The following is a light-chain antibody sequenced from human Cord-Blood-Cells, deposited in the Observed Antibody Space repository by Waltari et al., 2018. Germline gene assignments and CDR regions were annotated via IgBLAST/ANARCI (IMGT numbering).Light chain of an antibody. CDR1: QSVSSNY. CDR3: QQYGSSPYT. Sequence: EIVLTQSPGTLSVSPGERATLSCKASQSVSSNYLAWYQQKPGQAPRLLIYGASSRATGIPDRFSGSGSGTDFTLTISRLEPEDFAVYYCQQYGSSPYTFGQGTKLEIK. CDR2: GAS. J-gene: IGKJ2*01. V-gene: IGKV3-20*01.